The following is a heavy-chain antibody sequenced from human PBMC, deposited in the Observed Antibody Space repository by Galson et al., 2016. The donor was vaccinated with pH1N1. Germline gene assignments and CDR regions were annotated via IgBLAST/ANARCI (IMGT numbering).Heavy chain of an antibody. Sequence: SLRLSCAASGFTFSSYAMNWVRQAPGKGLEWVSSISGSRLSAYYADSVKGRFTISRDNSKNTLYLQMNSLRADDTAVYFCAKDHVVFPINAGSFDIWGQGTMVTVSS. D-gene: IGHD2-15*01. CDR1: GFTFSSYA. J-gene: IGHJ3*02. CDR2: ISGSRLSA. V-gene: IGHV3-23*01. CDR3: AKDHVVFPINAGSFDI.